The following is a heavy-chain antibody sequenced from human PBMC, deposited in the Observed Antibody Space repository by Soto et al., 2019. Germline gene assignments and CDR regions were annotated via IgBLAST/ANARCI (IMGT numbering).Heavy chain of an antibody. J-gene: IGHJ6*02. CDR3: ARMGRNKMDV. CDR2: IRNKANSYTT. CDR1: GFTSSDHY. D-gene: IGHD3-16*01. Sequence: EVQLVESGGGLVQPGGSLRLSCAASGFTSSDHYMDWVRQAPGKGLKWVGRIRNKANSYTTEYAASVKGRFTISRDDSNNSLCLQMNSVKTEDTAVYYCARMGRNKMDVWGQGTTVTVSS. V-gene: IGHV3-72*01.